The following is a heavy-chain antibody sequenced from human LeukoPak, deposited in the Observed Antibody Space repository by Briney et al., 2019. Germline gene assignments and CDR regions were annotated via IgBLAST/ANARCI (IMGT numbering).Heavy chain of an antibody. CDR1: GYTFTSYG. D-gene: IGHD6-25*01. J-gene: IGHJ3*02. CDR2: ISAYNGNT. CDR3: ARGAGSGALNDAFDI. Sequence: EASVKLSCEASGYTFTSYGISWVRQAPGQGLEWVGWISAYNGNTYYAQKLQGRVTMTTDTSTSTAYMELRSLRSDDTAVNYCARGAGSGALNDAFDIWPQGTMVTVSS. V-gene: IGHV1-18*01.